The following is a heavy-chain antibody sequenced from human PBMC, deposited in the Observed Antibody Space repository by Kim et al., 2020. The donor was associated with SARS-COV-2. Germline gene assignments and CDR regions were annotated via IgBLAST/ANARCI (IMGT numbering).Heavy chain of an antibody. Sequence: GESLKISCKGSGYSFTSYWISWVRQMPGKGLEWMGRIYPSDSYTNYSPSFQGHVTISADKSISTAYLQWSRLKASDTAMYYCARQEINCSGGSCYSEFDYWGQGTLVTVSS. V-gene: IGHV5-10-1*01. CDR3: ARQEINCSGGSCYSEFDY. D-gene: IGHD2-15*01. CDR1: GYSFTSYW. CDR2: IYPSDSYT. J-gene: IGHJ4*02.